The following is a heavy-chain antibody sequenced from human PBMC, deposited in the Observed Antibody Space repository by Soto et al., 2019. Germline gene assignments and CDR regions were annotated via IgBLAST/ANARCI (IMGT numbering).Heavy chain of an antibody. D-gene: IGHD1-26*01. J-gene: IGHJ6*02. Sequence: WWSLRLSCSASVFTFSSYWMHWFRQAPGKGLVWVSRINSDGSSTSYADSVKGRFTISRDNAKNTLYLQMNSLRAEDTAVYYCARDDGGSYYYYYYGMDVWGQGTTVTVSS. CDR1: VFTFSSYW. CDR3: ARDDGGSYYYYYYGMDV. CDR2: INSDGSST. V-gene: IGHV3-74*01.